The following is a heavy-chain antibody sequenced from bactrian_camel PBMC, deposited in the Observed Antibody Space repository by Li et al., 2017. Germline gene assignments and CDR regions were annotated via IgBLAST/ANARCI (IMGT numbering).Heavy chain of an antibody. Sequence: DVQLVESGGGSVQPGGSLRLSCAASGFTFSSVAMNWVRQAPGKGLEWVSSIHSGGSIAAYADSVKGRFTISQDNAKNTVYLQMNSLKPEDTADYYCLPALGSGKEYWGQGTQVTVS. D-gene: IGHD5*01. CDR3: LPALGSGKEY. CDR1: GFTFSSVA. CDR2: IHSGGSIA. J-gene: IGHJ4*01. V-gene: IGHV3S40*01.